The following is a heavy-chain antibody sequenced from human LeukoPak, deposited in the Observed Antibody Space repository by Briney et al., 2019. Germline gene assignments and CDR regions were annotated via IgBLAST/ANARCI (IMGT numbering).Heavy chain of an antibody. V-gene: IGHV3-53*01. CDR1: GFIASSNY. D-gene: IGHD2-15*01. J-gene: IGHJ4*02. Sequence: RGSLRLSCTPPGFIASSNYMSWVRQAPGKGLEWVSLIYSGGSTYYADSVMGRSTISRDKSNNTLYLQMNSLRAEDTAVYYCATGGRSGVAFESWGRGTLVTVPS. CDR2: IYSGGST. CDR3: ATGGRSGVAFES.